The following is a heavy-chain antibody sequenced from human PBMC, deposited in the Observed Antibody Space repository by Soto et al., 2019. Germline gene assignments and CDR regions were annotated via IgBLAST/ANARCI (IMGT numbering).Heavy chain of an antibody. D-gene: IGHD2-15*01. CDR3: GGRCRPQGYCIGCSGNDRNYYYYYVMDL. CDR1: GGTFSSYA. J-gene: IGHJ6*02. Sequence: ASVKVSCKASGGTFSSYAISWVRQAPGQGLEWMGGIIPIFGTANYAQKFQGRVTITADESTSTAYMELGSRRSEDTAVYYWGGRCRPQGYCIGCSGNDRNYYYYYVMDLWGQGTTVTVS. CDR2: IIPIFGTA. V-gene: IGHV1-69*13.